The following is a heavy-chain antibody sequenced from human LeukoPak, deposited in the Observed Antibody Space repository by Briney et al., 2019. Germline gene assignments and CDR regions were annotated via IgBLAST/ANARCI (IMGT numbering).Heavy chain of an antibody. V-gene: IGHV3-23*01. J-gene: IGHJ5*02. CDR2: ISDSGTYT. Sequence: PGGSLRLSCAASGFTFNNYAMSWVRQAPGKGLEWVSAISDSGTYTYYADSVKGRFTISRDNSKNTLYLQMNSMRVEDTAVYYCARQDPYSSGWYPWGQGTLVTVSS. CDR1: GFTFNNYA. CDR3: ARQDPYSSGWYP. D-gene: IGHD6-19*01.